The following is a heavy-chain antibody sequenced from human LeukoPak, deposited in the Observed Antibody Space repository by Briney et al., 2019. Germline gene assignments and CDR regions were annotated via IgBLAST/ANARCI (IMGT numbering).Heavy chain of an antibody. J-gene: IGHJ4*02. CDR1: GDSITSRY. V-gene: IGHV4-59*11. CDR3: ATSLRGRIAMAGPIVPYYFDY. Sequence: SETLSLTCTVSGDSITSRYWSWIRQPPGKGLDWIGYIHNSGGTNYNPSLRSRVTISQDTSKNQFSLKLSSVTAADTAVYYCATSLRGRIAMAGPIVPYYFDYWGQGTLVTVSS. CDR2: IHNSGGT. D-gene: IGHD6-19*01.